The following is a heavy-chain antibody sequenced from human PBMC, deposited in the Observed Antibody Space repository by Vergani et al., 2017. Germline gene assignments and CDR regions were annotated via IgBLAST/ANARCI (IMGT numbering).Heavy chain of an antibody. D-gene: IGHD2-2*01. CDR2: INHSGST. CDR3: ARAFRKRIPAAMAYFQH. Sequence: QVRLQESGPGLVKPSETLSLTCAVYGGSFSGYYWSWIRQPPGKGLEWIGEINHSGSTNYNPSLKSRVTISVDTSKNQFSLKLSSVTAADTAVYYCARAFRKRIPAAMAYFQHWGQGTLVTVSS. V-gene: IGHV4-34*01. J-gene: IGHJ1*01. CDR1: GGSFSGYY.